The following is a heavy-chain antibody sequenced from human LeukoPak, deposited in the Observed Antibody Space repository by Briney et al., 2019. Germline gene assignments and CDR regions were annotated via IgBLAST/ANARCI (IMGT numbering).Heavy chain of an antibody. CDR3: AREPPGHDYGDP. V-gene: IGHV1-2*02. CDR2: INPNSGGT. Sequence: ASVKVSCKASGYTFTGYYMHWVRQAPGQGLEWMGWINPNSGGTNYAQKFQGRVTMTRDTSISTAYMELSRLRSDDTAVYYCAREPPGHDYGDPWGQGTLVTVSP. J-gene: IGHJ5*02. D-gene: IGHD4-17*01. CDR1: GYTFTGYY.